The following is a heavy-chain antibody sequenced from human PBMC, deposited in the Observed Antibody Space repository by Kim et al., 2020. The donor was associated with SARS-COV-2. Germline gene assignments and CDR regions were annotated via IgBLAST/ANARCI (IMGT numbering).Heavy chain of an antibody. J-gene: IGHJ3*02. Sequence: SVKVSCKTSGFTFTSSAVQWVRQARGQRLEWIGWIVVGSGNTNYAQKFQERVTITRDMSTSTAYMELSSLRSEDTAVYYCAAPSNYYDSSGYYLNYDAFDIWGQGTMVTVSS. D-gene: IGHD3-22*01. V-gene: IGHV1-58*01. CDR1: GFTFTSSA. CDR3: AAPSNYYDSSGYYLNYDAFDI. CDR2: IVVGSGNT.